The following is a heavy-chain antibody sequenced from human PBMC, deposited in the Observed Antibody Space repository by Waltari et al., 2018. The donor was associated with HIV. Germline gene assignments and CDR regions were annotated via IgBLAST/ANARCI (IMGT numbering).Heavy chain of an antibody. CDR1: PGSIRSYY. J-gene: IGHJ5*02. CDR2: IYYSGST. CDR3: VRGRQYISSSYFDP. V-gene: IGHV4-59*01. D-gene: IGHD6-19*01. Sequence: QVQLQESGPGLVKPSEPLSLICTVSPGSIRSYYWSWIRQPPGKGLEWIGHIYYSGSTNYNPSLKSRVTISVDTSKNQFSLRLTSVTAADTAVYYCVRGRQYISSSYFDPWGQGTLVTVSS.